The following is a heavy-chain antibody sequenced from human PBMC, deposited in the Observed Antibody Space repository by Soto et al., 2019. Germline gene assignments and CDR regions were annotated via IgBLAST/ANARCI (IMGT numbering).Heavy chain of an antibody. D-gene: IGHD3-22*01. CDR1: GFNFGNYA. CDR3: TRYYYASSGYYVY. Sequence: GESLRLSCTGSGFNFGNYAMSWVRQAPGKGPEWVGFIRSETYGGTPDYAASLRGRFTISRDVSKSIAYLEINSLQTDDTAVYYCTRYYYASSGYYVYWGQGTLVTV. J-gene: IGHJ4*02. CDR2: IRSETYGGTP. V-gene: IGHV3-49*04.